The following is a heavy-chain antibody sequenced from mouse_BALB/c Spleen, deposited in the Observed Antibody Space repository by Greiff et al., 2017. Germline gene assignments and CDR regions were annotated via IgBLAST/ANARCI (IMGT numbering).Heavy chain of an antibody. J-gene: IGHJ3*01. D-gene: IGHD2-3*01. CDR3: ARSGYDGYYEWFAY. CDR2: IYWDDDK. CDR1: GFSLSTSGMG. Sequence: QVTLKESGPGILQPSQTLSLTCSFSGFSLSTSGMGVSWIRQPSGKGLEWLAHIYWDDDKRYNPSLKSRLTISKDTSSNQVFLKITSVDTADTATYYCARSGYDGYYEWFAYWGQGTLVTVSA. V-gene: IGHV8-12*01.